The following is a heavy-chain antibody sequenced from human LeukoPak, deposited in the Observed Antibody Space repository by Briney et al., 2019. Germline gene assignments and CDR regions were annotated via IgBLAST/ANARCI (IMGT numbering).Heavy chain of an antibody. Sequence: SETLSLTCTVSGGSISSSSYYWGWIRQPPGKGLEWIGSIYYSGSTYYNPSLKSRVTISVDTSKNQFSLKLSSVTAADTAAYYCARHLRDSSGYRPYYFDYWGQGTLVTVSS. D-gene: IGHD3-22*01. V-gene: IGHV4-39*01. J-gene: IGHJ4*02. CDR3: ARHLRDSSGYRPYYFDY. CDR2: IYYSGST. CDR1: GGSISSSSYY.